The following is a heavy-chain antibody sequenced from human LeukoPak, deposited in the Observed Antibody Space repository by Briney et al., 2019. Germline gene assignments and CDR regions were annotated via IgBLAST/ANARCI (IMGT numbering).Heavy chain of an antibody. CDR2: IKQDGSKK. CDR3: AKGPSTYYDFWSGSRDHYGMDV. V-gene: IGHV3-7*03. Sequence: GGSLRLSCVASGFPFSSYWMTWVRQAPGKGLEWVANIKQDGSKKSYVDSVKGRFTISRDNSKNTLYLQMNSLRAEDTAVYYCAKGPSTYYDFWSGSRDHYGMDVWGQGTTVTVSS. D-gene: IGHD3-3*01. CDR1: GFPFSSYW. J-gene: IGHJ6*02.